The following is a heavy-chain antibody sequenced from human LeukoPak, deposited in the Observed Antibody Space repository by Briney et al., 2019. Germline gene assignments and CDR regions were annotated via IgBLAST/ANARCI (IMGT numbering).Heavy chain of an antibody. D-gene: IGHD5-18*01. CDR3: ARGGSGYSYGLDFDY. CDR1: GGSFGVSY. J-gene: IGHJ4*02. Sequence: SETLSLTCGVYGGSFGVSYWSWIRQSPGKGLEWIGEMKRSGSANYNPSLKSRVTISVDTSKNQFSLKLSSVTAADTAVYYCARGGSGYSYGLDFDYWGQGTLVTVSS. V-gene: IGHV4-34*01. CDR2: MKRSGSA.